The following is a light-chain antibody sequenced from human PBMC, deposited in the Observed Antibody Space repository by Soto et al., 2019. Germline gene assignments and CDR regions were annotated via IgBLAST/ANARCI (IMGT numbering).Light chain of an antibody. J-gene: IGLJ2*01. V-gene: IGLV2-8*01. Sequence: QSVLTQPPSASGSTGQSVTISCTGTSSDVGGYNYVSWYQQHPGKAPKLMIYEVNKRPSGVPDRFSGSKSDNTASLTVSGLQAEDEAYYYCSSYAGSNYVIFGGGTKLTVL. CDR3: SSYAGSNYVI. CDR1: SSDVGGYNY. CDR2: EVN.